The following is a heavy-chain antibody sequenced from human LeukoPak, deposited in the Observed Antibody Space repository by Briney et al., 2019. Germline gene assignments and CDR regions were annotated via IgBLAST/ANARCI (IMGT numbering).Heavy chain of an antibody. CDR2: IFYGGNT. V-gene: IGHV4-59*08. CDR1: GDSITTSY. Sequence: SETLSLTCSVSGDSITTSYWNWIRQPPGQGLEWIGSIFYGGNTKYNPALQSRVTISVDTSKNQFSLKLSSVTAADTAVYYCASSGGLGLGDPIDPWGQGTLVTVSS. D-gene: IGHD3-16*01. CDR3: ASSGGLGLGDPIDP. J-gene: IGHJ5*02.